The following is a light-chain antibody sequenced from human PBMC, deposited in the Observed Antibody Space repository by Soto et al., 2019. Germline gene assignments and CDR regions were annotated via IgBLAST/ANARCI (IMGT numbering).Light chain of an antibody. CDR1: QSVSSN. J-gene: IGKJ1*01. CDR3: QQYNKWPPRT. V-gene: IGKV3-15*01. CDR2: GAS. Sequence: EIVMTQSPATLSVSPGERATLSCRASQSVSSNLAWYQQKPGQAPRLLVYGASNRATGIPARFSGSGSGTEFTLTISSLQSEYFAVYYCQQYNKWPPRTFGQGTKVEIK.